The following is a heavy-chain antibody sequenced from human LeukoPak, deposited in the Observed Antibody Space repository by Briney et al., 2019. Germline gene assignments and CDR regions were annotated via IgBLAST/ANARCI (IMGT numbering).Heavy chain of an antibody. CDR3: ARANRRDYYYGMDV. J-gene: IGHJ6*02. CDR1: GGSISSYY. D-gene: IGHD2/OR15-2a*01. Sequence: SETLSLTCTVSGGSISSYYWSWIRQPPGKGLEWIGYIYYSGSTNYNPSLKSRVTISVDTSKNQFSLKLSSVTAADTAVYYCARANRRDYYYGMDVWGQGTTVTVSS. V-gene: IGHV4-59*01. CDR2: IYYSGST.